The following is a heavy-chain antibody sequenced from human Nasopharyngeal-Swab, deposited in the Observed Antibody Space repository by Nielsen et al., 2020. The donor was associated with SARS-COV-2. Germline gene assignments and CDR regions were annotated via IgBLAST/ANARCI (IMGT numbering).Heavy chain of an antibody. V-gene: IGHV4-39*01. J-gene: IGHJ6*02. D-gene: IGHD3-16*01. CDR2: IYYSGST. Sequence: IRQPPGKGLGWIGSIYYSGSTYYNPSLKSRVTISVDTSKNQFSLKLSSVTAADTAVYYCARRVARAPRHEGDYYYGMDVWGQGTTVTVSS. CDR3: ARRVARAPRHEGDYYYGMDV.